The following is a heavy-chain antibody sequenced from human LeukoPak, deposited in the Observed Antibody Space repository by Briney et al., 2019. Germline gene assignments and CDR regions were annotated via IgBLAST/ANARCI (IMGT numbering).Heavy chain of an antibody. V-gene: IGHV3-21*01. CDR3: ARGGDTAMVTSFDY. D-gene: IGHD5-18*01. Sequence: GGSLRLSRAASGFTFSSYSMNWVRQAPGKGLEWVSSISSSSSYIYYADSVKGRFTISRDNAKNSLYLQMNSLRAEDTAVYYCARGGDTAMVTSFDYWGQGTLVTVSS. CDR2: ISSSSSYI. J-gene: IGHJ4*02. CDR1: GFTFSSYS.